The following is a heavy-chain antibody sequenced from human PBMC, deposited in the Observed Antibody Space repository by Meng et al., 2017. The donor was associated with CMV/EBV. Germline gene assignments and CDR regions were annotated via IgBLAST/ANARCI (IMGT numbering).Heavy chain of an antibody. J-gene: IGHJ6*02. CDR2: IIPIFCTA. V-gene: IGHV1-69*05. CDR3: ASPITIGYYYYGMDV. CDR1: GGTFSSYA. D-gene: IGHD3-3*01. Sequence: SVKVSCKASGGTFSSYAISWVRQAPGQGLEWMGGIIPIFCTANYAQKFQGRVTITTDESTSTAYMELSSLRSEDTAVYYCASPITIGYYYYGMDVWGQGTTVTVSS.